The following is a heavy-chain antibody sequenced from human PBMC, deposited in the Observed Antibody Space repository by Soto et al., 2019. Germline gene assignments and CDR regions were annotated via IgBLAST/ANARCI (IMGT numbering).Heavy chain of an antibody. CDR3: ARGTRATQYYYYFYGMDV. V-gene: IGHV4-59*01. CDR1: GGSISTYY. CDR2: ISCSGST. J-gene: IGHJ6*02. Sequence: PSETLSLTCTVSGGSISTYYWTWIRQPPGKGLEWIGYISCSGSTNYNPSLKSRLTISLNTSKKHFSLKLSSVTAADTAVYYCARGTRATQYYYYFYGMDVWGQGTTVTVSS.